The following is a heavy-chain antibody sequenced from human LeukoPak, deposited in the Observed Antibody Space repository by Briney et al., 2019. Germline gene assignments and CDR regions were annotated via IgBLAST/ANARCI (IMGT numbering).Heavy chain of an antibody. CDR3: AKEKPATGLPRGPFDY. CDR2: ISGSGGST. J-gene: IGHJ4*02. CDR1: GFTFSSYA. V-gene: IGHV3-23*01. Sequence: GGSLRLSCAASGFTFSSYAMSWVRQAPGKGLEWVSAISGSGGSTYYADSVKGRFTISRDSSKNTLYLQVNSLRAEDTAVYYCAKEKPATGLPRGPFDYWGQGTLVTVSS. D-gene: IGHD2-15*01.